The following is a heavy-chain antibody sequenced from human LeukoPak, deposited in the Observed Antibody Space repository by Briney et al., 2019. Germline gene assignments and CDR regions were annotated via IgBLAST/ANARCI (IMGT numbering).Heavy chain of an antibody. CDR1: GFTFSSYG. D-gene: IGHD3-10*01. CDR2: VWYDKSKK. V-gene: IGHV3-33*01. J-gene: IGHJ4*02. Sequence: PGGSLRLSCTASGFTFSSYGMHWVRQAPGKGLEWVAVVWYDKSKKDYADSVKGRFTISRDNSKNTLYLQMNSLRVEDTDVYFCARDLDLTSGSFPGYWGQGTLVTVSS. CDR3: ARDLDLTSGSFPGY.